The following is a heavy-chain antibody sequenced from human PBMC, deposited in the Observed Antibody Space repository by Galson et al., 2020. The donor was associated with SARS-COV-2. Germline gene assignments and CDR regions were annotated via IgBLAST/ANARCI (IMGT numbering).Heavy chain of an antibody. Sequence: SETLSLTCAVSGGSISSSSYYWGWIRQPPGKGLEGIGSIYYRGSTAYNPSLNSRVTMSVDTSKNQFSLKLRSVTAADTAVYYCARRGEVVAWVYWGQGTLVTVSS. J-gene: IGHJ4*02. CDR1: GGSISSSSYY. D-gene: IGHD2-15*01. CDR3: ARRGEVVAWVY. CDR2: IYYRGST. V-gene: IGHV4-39*01.